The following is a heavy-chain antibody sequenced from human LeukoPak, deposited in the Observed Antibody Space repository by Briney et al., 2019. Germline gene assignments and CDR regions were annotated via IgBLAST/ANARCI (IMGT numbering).Heavy chain of an antibody. J-gene: IGHJ4*02. D-gene: IGHD3-22*01. CDR3: AKGDYDGEGYYYFDY. CDR2: MSGSGSST. CDR1: GFTFSNYG. Sequence: SGGSLRLSCAASGFTFSNYGMSWVRQAPGKGLEWVLAMSGSGSSTYYADSVKGRFTISRDNSKNTLYLQMNSLRAEDTAVYFCAKGDYDGEGYYYFDYWGQGTLVTVSS. V-gene: IGHV3-23*01.